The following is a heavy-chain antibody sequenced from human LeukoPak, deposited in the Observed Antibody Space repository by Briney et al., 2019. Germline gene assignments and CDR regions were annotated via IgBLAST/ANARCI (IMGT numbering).Heavy chain of an antibody. V-gene: IGHV1-2*02. J-gene: IGHJ4*02. CDR2: IKPNDGDT. CDR1: GYTFTDYY. CDR3: ARANFLYCSSSTCLFDY. Sequence: ASVKVSFKASGYTFTDYYMHWVRQAPGQGVGWMGWIKPNDGDTNYAQKFQGRVTMTRDTSISTAHMEVSRLRSDDTAVYYCARANFLYCSSSTCLFDYWGQGTLVTVSS. D-gene: IGHD2-2*01.